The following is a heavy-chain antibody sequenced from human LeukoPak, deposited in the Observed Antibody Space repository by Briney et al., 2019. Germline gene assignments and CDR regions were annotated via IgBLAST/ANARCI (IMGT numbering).Heavy chain of an antibody. V-gene: IGHV3-23*01. D-gene: IGHD1-26*01. Sequence: GGSLRLSCAASGFTFTFYAMSWVRQAPGKGLEWVSVISGSGDSTHYADSVKGRFTISRDNAKNSLYLQMNSLRAEDTAVYYCARVSRPFGDGSYDFDYWGQGTLVTVSS. CDR3: ARVSRPFGDGSYDFDY. CDR2: ISGSGDST. CDR1: GFTFTFYA. J-gene: IGHJ4*02.